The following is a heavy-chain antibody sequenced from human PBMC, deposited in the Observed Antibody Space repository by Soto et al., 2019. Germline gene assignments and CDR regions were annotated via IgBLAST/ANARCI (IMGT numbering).Heavy chain of an antibody. V-gene: IGHV4-38-2*02. CDR1: GYSISSGYY. J-gene: IGHJ4*02. CDR3: ARDHNYYGSGSYIYYFDY. Sequence: SETLSLTCAVSGYSISSGYYWGWIRQPPGKGLEWIGSIYHSGSTYYNPSLKSRVTISVDTSKNQFSLKLSSVTAADTAVYYCARDHNYYGSGSYIYYFDYWGQGTLVTVSS. CDR2: IYHSGST. D-gene: IGHD3-10*01.